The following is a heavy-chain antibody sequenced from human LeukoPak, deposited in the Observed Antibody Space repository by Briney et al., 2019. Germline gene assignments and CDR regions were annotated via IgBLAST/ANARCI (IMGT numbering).Heavy chain of an antibody. CDR2: ISGSGGST. D-gene: IGHD3-10*01. V-gene: IGHV3-23*01. CDR1: GFTFSSYA. CDR3: AKDEYGSGRNDY. J-gene: IGHJ4*02. Sequence: PGGSLRLSCAASGFTFSSYAMSWVRQAPGKGLEWVSAISGSGGSTYYADSVKGRFTISRDNPKNTLYLQMNSLRAEDTAVYYCAKDEYGSGRNDYWGQGTLVTVSS.